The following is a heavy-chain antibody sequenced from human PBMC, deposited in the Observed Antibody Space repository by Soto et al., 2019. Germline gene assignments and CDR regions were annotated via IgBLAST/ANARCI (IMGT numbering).Heavy chain of an antibody. J-gene: IGHJ4*02. CDR3: ARPFGDILTYDY. Sequence: GESLKISCKGSGYSFTIYCISWVLQMPGKGLEWMGRIDPSDSYTNYSPSFQGHVTISADKSISTAYLQWSSLKASDTAMYYCARPFGDILTYDYWGQGTLVTVSS. CDR2: IDPSDSYT. CDR1: GYSFTIYC. D-gene: IGHD3-9*01. V-gene: IGHV5-10-1*01.